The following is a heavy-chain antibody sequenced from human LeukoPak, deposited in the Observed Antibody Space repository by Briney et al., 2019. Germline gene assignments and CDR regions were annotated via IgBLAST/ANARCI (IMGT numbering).Heavy chain of an antibody. V-gene: IGHV3-49*04. CDR2: IRSKAYGGTT. CDR3: SCIAVGAKSTDLDY. CDR1: GFTFGDYA. Sequence: GRSLRLSCTASGFTFGDYAMSWVRQAPGKGLEWVGFIRSKAYGGTTEYAASVKGRFTISRDDSKSIAYLQMNSLKTEDTAVYYCSCIAVGAKSTDLDYWGQGTLVTVSS. J-gene: IGHJ4*02. D-gene: IGHD1-26*01.